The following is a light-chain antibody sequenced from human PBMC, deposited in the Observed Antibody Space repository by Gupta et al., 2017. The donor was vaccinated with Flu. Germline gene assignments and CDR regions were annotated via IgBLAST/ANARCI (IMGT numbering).Light chain of an antibody. CDR2: KAS. V-gene: IGKV1-5*03. Sequence: DIQMTQSPSTLSASVGDRVTITCRASQNIGSWLAWYQQKPGTAPKLLISKASSLESGFSSRFSGRGSGTDFTLTISNLQPEDFATYYVQQFDLWSTFGQGTKLEMK. CDR3: QQFDLWST. J-gene: IGKJ2*01. CDR1: QNIGSW.